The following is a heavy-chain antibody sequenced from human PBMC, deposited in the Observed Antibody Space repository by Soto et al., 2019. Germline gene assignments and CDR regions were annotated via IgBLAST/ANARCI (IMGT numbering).Heavy chain of an antibody. J-gene: IGHJ4*02. CDR2: ISGSGGST. V-gene: IGHV3-23*01. CDR1: GFTFSSYA. CDR3: ANPRVYYFDY. Sequence: GVSLRLSSAASGFTFSSYAMSWVRQAPGKGLEWVSAISGSGGSTYYADSVKGRFTISRDNSKNTLYLQMNSLRAEDTAVYYCANPRVYYFDYWGQGTLVTVSS. D-gene: IGHD2-8*01.